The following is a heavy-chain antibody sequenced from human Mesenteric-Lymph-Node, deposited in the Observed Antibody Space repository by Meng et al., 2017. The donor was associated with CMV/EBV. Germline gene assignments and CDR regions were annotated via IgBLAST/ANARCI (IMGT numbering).Heavy chain of an antibody. Sequence: ASVKVSCKASGYNFRKYSISWVRQAPGQGLEWMGWIDIYNGNTYYAQKVRGRVTMTTDTSSSTVYMELRSLRSDDTAVYYCARDSAPRHPDGMDVWGQGTTVTVSS. CDR3: ARDSAPRHPDGMDV. V-gene: IGHV1-18*01. CDR1: GYNFRKYS. J-gene: IGHJ6*02. CDR2: IDIYNGNT.